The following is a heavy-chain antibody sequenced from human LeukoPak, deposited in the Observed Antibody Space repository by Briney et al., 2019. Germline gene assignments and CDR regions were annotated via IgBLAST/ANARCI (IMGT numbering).Heavy chain of an antibody. D-gene: IGHD1-26*01. Sequence: AASVKVSCKVSGYTLTELSMHWVRQAPGKGLEWMGGFDPEDGETIYAQKFQGRVTMTEDTSTDTAYMELSSLRSEDTAVYYCARAMGLELGNWFDPWGQGTLVTVSS. J-gene: IGHJ5*02. CDR3: ARAMGLELGNWFDP. V-gene: IGHV1-24*01. CDR2: FDPEDGET. CDR1: GYTLTELS.